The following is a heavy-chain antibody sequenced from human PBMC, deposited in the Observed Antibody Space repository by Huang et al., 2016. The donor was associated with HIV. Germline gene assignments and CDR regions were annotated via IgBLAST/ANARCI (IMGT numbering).Heavy chain of an antibody. CDR3: ARDPRIQSWLNFFDY. J-gene: IGHJ4*02. CDR2: INSDGSSR. V-gene: IGHV3-74*01. CDR1: GFSISSYW. D-gene: IGHD3-22*01. Sequence: EVQLVESGGGLVQPGGSLRLSCAASGFSISSYWMHWVRQAPGKGLGWGSRINSDGSSRSDADSVKGRFTISRENAKNTLYLQMNSLRAEDTAVYYCARDPRIQSWLNFFDYWGQGTLVSVSS.